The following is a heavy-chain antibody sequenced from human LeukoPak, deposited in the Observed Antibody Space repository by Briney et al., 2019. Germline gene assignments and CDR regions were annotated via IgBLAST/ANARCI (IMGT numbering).Heavy chain of an antibody. Sequence: GRSLRLSCAASGFTFSSYGMHWVRQAPGKGLEWVAVIWYDRSNKYYADSVKGRFTISRDNSKNTLYLQMNSLRAADTAVYYCAREWELDYWGQGTLVTVSS. CDR2: IWYDRSNK. D-gene: IGHD1-26*01. J-gene: IGHJ4*02. CDR1: GFTFSSYG. CDR3: AREWELDY. V-gene: IGHV3-33*01.